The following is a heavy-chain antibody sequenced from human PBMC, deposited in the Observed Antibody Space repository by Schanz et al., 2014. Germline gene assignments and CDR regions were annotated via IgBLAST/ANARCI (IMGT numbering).Heavy chain of an antibody. Sequence: QVQLVESGGGVVQPGRSLRLSCAASGFTFSRYGMHWVRHAPSKGLEWVAVIRYDGRNKNFVESVKGRFTISRDNSNNTVYLQMNTLRAEDTAVYYCAREDCSATSCYLRYWGQGTLVTVSS. D-gene: IGHD2-15*01. J-gene: IGHJ4*02. CDR1: GFTFSRYG. V-gene: IGHV3-33*01. CDR3: AREDCSATSCYLRY. CDR2: IRYDGRNK.